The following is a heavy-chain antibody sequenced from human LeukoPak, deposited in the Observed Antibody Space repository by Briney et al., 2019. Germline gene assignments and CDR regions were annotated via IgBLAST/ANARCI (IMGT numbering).Heavy chain of an antibody. Sequence: ASVKVSCKASGYTFTGYYMHWVRQAPGQGLEWMGWINPNTGGTNYAQKFQGRVTMTRDTSIRTAYMELSRLRSDDTAVYYCAXXFYDSXXXXAFDVWGQGTTVTVSS. D-gene: IGHD3-22*01. J-gene: IGHJ3*01. CDR1: GYTFTGYY. CDR3: AXXFYDSXXXXAFDV. CDR2: INPNTGGT. V-gene: IGHV1-2*02.